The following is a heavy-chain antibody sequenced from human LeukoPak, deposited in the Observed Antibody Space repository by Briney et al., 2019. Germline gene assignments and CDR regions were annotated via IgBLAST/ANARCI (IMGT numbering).Heavy chain of an antibody. V-gene: IGHV1-69*13. CDR3: ARGGAPDIVVVPAAIPYYYYYMDV. Sequence: SVKVSFKASGGTFTSYAISWVRQAPGQGLEWMGGSIPIFGTANYAQKFQGRVTITADESTSTAYMELSSLRSEDTAVYYCARGGAPDIVVVPAAIPYYYYYMDVWGKGTTVTVSS. CDR1: GGTFTSYA. D-gene: IGHD2-2*01. CDR2: SIPIFGTA. J-gene: IGHJ6*03.